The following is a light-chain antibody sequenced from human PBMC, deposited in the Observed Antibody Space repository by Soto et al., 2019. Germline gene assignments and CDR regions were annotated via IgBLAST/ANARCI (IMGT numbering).Light chain of an antibody. J-gene: IGLJ2*01. CDR2: SND. CDR3: EAWDDSRSGPV. Sequence: QSVLTQPPSASGTPGQRVTISCSGSGSNIGSNTVNWYQQLPGTAPKVVIHSNDQRPSGVPDRFSASKSGTSASLAISGLQSEDEADYYCEAWDDSRSGPVFGGGTKVTVL. CDR1: GSNIGSNT. V-gene: IGLV1-44*01.